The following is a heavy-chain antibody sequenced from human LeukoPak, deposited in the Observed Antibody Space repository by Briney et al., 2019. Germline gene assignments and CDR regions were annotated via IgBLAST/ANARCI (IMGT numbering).Heavy chain of an antibody. CDR1: GYTFTDYY. J-gene: IGHJ6*03. CDR3: ARDLYYDSSGYYSSIFHNYYYYYYMDV. Sequence: VASVKVPCKASGYTFTDYYMHWVRQAPGQGLEWMGWINPNSGGTNYAQKFQGRVTMTRDTSISTAYMELSRLRSDDTAVYYCARDLYYDSSGYYSSIFHNYYYYYYMDVWGKGTTVTVSS. CDR2: INPNSGGT. V-gene: IGHV1-2*02. D-gene: IGHD3-22*01.